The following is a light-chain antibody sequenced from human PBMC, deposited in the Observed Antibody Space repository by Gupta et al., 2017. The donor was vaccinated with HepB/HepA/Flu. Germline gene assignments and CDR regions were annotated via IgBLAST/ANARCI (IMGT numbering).Light chain of an antibody. CDR1: QDISDW. J-gene: IGKJ3*01. CDR3: QQDYNHMHS. Sequence: LNNLFPSTLPASVGNRVTISCRASQDISDWLAWYQHKPGKAPKLLIYKASTLESGVPSRFSGSGSGTEFLLTITSLQPDDFATYYCQQDYNHMHSFGHGTKVDLK. CDR2: KAS. V-gene: IGKV1-5*03.